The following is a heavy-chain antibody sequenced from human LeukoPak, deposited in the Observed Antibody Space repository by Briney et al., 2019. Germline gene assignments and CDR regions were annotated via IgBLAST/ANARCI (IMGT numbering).Heavy chain of an antibody. J-gene: IGHJ4*02. CDR2: ISAYNGNT. CDR1: GYTFSKYG. Sequence: ASVKVSCKASGYTFSKYGISWVRQAPGQGLEWMGWISAYNGNTNYAQKLQGRVTMTTDTSTSTAYMELRSLRSDDTAVYYCARVNYDYVWGSYRMPDYWGQGTLVTVSS. D-gene: IGHD3-16*02. V-gene: IGHV1-18*01. CDR3: ARVNYDYVWGSYRMPDY.